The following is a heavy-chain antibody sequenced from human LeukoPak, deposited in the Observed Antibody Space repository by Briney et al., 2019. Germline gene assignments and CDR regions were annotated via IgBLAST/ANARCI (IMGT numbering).Heavy chain of an antibody. CDR2: INPNSGGT. D-gene: IGHD1-26*01. V-gene: IGHV1-2*02. Sequence: GASVKVSCKASGYTFTGYYMHWVRQAPGQGLEWMGWINPNSGGTNYAQKFQGRVTMTRDTSISTAYMELSRLRSDDTAVYYCASPSTRRRIVDAFDIWGQGTMVTVSS. CDR3: ASPSTRRRIVDAFDI. CDR1: GYTFTGYY. J-gene: IGHJ3*02.